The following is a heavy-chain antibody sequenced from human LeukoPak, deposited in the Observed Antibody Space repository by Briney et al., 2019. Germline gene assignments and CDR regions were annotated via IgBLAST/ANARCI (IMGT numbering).Heavy chain of an antibody. CDR3: ARVKGYNRNYFDY. D-gene: IGHD5-24*01. J-gene: IGHJ4*02. CDR1: GFTLSSYW. V-gene: IGHV3-74*01. Sequence: GGSLRLSCAASGFTLSSYWMHWVRQVPGKGLVWVSRIKRDGSDTRYADSVKGRFTISRDNSKNTLYLQMNSLRAEDTAVYYCARVKGYNRNYFDYWGQGTLVTVSS. CDR2: IKRDGSDT.